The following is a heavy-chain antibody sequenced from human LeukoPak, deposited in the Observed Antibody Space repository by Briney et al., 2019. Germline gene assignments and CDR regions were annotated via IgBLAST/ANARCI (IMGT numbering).Heavy chain of an antibody. D-gene: IGHD3-22*01. CDR2: INSDGSTT. CDR1: GFTFSSYW. J-gene: IGHJ3*02. Sequence: GGSLRLSCAASGFTFSSYWMHWVRQAPGKGPVWVSRINSDGSTTSYADSVKGRFTIFRDNAKNTLYLQMNSLRAEDTAVYYCARRYYDSGGYYCAFDIWGRGAMVTVSS. CDR3: ARRYYDSGGYYCAFDI. V-gene: IGHV3-74*01.